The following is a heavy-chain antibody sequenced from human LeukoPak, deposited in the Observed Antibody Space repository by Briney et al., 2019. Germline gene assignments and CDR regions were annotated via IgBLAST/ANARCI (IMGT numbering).Heavy chain of an antibody. CDR3: ARIGYSSSSLGY. V-gene: IGHV3-7*01. D-gene: IGHD6-13*01. J-gene: IGHJ4*02. CDR2: IKQDGSHK. CDR1: GFTFSNYW. Sequence: GGSLRLSCAASGFTFSNYWMTWVRQAPGKGLEWVANIKQDGSHKYYVDSVKGRLTISRDNAKNSVYLQVNSLTVEDTAVYYCARIGYSSSSLGYWGQGTPVTVSS.